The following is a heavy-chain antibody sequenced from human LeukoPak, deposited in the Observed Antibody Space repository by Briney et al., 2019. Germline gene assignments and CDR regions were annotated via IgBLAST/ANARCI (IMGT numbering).Heavy chain of an antibody. J-gene: IGHJ4*02. CDR1: GFIFTNYV. Sequence: PGGSLRLSCAASGFIFTNYVMHWVRQAPGKGPEWVSGITRSGDGTYYADSVKGRFTISRDNSKNTLYVHMNSLRAEDTAVYYCAKDRDDFGDYTLDYWGRGTLVIVSS. CDR3: AKDRDDFGDYTLDY. CDR2: ITRSGDGT. V-gene: IGHV3-23*01. D-gene: IGHD4-17*01.